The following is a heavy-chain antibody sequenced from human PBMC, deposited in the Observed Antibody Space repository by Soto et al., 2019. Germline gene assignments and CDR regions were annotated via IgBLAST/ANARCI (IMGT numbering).Heavy chain of an antibody. CDR1: GYTFTGYY. J-gene: IGHJ6*03. D-gene: IGHD6-19*01. Sequence: GASVKVSCKASGYTFTGYYMHWVRQAPGQGLEWMGWINPNSGGTNYAQKFQGWVTMTRDTSISTAYMELSRLRSDDTAVYYCAREGGGKVAVAGPTYYYYYMAVWAKGTTVTVSS. CDR3: AREGGGKVAVAGPTYYYYYMAV. V-gene: IGHV1-2*04. CDR2: INPNSGGT.